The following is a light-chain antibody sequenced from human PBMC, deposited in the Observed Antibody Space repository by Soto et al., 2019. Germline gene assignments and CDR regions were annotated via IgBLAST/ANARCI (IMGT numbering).Light chain of an antibody. V-gene: IGKV1-39*01. Sequence: DIQMTQSPSSLSASVADRVTITCRASQSISSYLNWYQQKPGKAPKLLIYAASSLQSGVPSRFSGSGSGTYFTLTISRLQPEDFATYYCQQSYSTLRSFGGGTKVEIK. CDR3: QQSYSTLRS. CDR1: QSISSY. J-gene: IGKJ4*01. CDR2: AAS.